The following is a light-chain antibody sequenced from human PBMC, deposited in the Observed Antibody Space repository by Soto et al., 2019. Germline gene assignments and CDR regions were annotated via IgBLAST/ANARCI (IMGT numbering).Light chain of an antibody. Sequence: QSVLTQPASVSGSPGQSITISCTGTSSDVGGYNYVSWYQQHPGKDPKLIIYEVSNRPSGVSNRFSGSKSGNTASLTISGLQAEDEADYYCTSYTSTSTGVFGTGTKLTVL. CDR1: SSDVGGYNY. V-gene: IGLV2-14*01. CDR3: TSYTSTSTGV. CDR2: EVS. J-gene: IGLJ1*01.